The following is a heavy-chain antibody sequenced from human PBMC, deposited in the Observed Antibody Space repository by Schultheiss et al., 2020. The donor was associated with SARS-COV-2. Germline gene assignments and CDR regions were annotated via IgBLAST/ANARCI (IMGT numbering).Heavy chain of an antibody. CDR3: AKARYSSSSYFDY. Sequence: GESLKISCAASGFTFSSYRMHWVRQAPGKGLEWVAVISYDGSNKYYADSVKGRFTISRDNSKNTLYLQINSLRAEDTAVYYCAKARYSSSSYFDYWGQGTLVTVSS. D-gene: IGHD6-13*01. V-gene: IGHV3-30*18. J-gene: IGHJ4*02. CDR2: ISYDGSNK. CDR1: GFTFSSYR.